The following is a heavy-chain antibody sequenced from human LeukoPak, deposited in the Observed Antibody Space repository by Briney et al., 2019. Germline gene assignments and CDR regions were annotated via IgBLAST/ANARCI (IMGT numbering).Heavy chain of an antibody. D-gene: IGHD3-3*01. CDR3: ARDRSVSDH. CDR2: VSVYKGNT. Sequence: GASVKVSRKASGYNLPNYVMSGLRPAPGQGLEWMGWVSVYKGNTQYAQKFQDRVTMATDTSTSTVYMELRGLESDDTAVYYCARDRSVSDHWGQGTLVTVSS. J-gene: IGHJ4*02. V-gene: IGHV1-18*01. CDR1: GYNLPNYV.